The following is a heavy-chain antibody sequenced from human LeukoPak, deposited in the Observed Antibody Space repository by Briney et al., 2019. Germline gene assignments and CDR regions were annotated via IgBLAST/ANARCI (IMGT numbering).Heavy chain of an antibody. CDR1: GFTFNNYN. V-gene: IGHV3-21*04. Sequence: GASLRLSCAASGFTFNNYNMNWVRQAPGKGLEWVSSISSISSSYIYYADSVKGRFTISRDNARNYLYLQMNSLGAEDTAVYYCLKVEEGIRYFDWATFDYWGQGTLVTVSS. J-gene: IGHJ4*02. CDR3: LKVEEGIRYFDWATFDY. D-gene: IGHD3-9*01. CDR2: ISSISSSYI.